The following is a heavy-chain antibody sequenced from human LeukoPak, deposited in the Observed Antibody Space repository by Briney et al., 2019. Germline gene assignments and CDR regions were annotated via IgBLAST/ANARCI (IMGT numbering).Heavy chain of an antibody. V-gene: IGHV3-73*01. CDR3: TRRVDSSGYYGIDY. J-gene: IGHJ4*02. Sequence: GGSLRLSCAASGFTFSGSAMHWVRQASGKGLEWVGRIRSKANSCATAYAASVKGRITISRDESKNTAYLQMSSLKTEDTAVYYCTRRVDSSGYYGIDYWGQGTLVIVSS. D-gene: IGHD3-22*01. CDR1: GFTFSGSA. CDR2: IRSKANSCAT.